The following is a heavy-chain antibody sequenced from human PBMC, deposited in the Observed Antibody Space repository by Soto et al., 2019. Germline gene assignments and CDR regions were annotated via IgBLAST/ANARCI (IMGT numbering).Heavy chain of an antibody. Sequence: QVQLQESGPGLVKPSETLSLTCTVSGGSISSYYWSWIRQPPGKGLEWIGYIYYSGSTNYNPSLKRRVTISVDTSKNQFSLKLSSVTAADTAVYYCARDGDGMDVWGQGTTVTVSS. CDR2: IYYSGST. CDR3: ARDGDGMDV. D-gene: IGHD3-16*01. J-gene: IGHJ6*02. V-gene: IGHV4-59*01. CDR1: GGSISSYY.